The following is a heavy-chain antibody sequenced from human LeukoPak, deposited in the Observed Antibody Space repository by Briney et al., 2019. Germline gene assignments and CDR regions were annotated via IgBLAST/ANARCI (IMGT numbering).Heavy chain of an antibody. V-gene: IGHV3-64*01. J-gene: IGHJ4*02. CDR3: AREGSGWYVGAIDY. Sequence: PGGSLRLSCAASGFTFSGYAMHWVRQAPGKGLEYVSAISSNRGSTYYANSVKGRFTISRDNSKNTLYLQMGSLRAEDMAVYYCAREGSGWYVGAIDYWGQGTLVTVSS. D-gene: IGHD6-19*01. CDR2: ISSNRGST. CDR1: GFTFSGYA.